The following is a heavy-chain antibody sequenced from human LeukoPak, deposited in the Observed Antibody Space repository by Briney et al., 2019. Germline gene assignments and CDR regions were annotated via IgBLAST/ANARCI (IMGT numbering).Heavy chain of an antibody. CDR3: ARDSPTPPVGATTWHY. CDR1: GYTFTSYG. J-gene: IGHJ4*02. D-gene: IGHD1-26*01. CDR2: ISAYNGNT. V-gene: IGHV1-18*01. Sequence: ASVKVSCKASGYTFTSYGISWVRQAPGQGLEWMGWISAYNGNTNYAQKLQGRVTMTTDTSTSTAHMELRSLRSDDTAVYYCARDSPTPPVGATTWHYWGQGTLVTVSS.